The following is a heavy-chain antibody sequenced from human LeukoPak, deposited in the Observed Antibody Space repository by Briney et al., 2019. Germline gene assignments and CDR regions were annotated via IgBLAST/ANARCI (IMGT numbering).Heavy chain of an antibody. J-gene: IGHJ4*02. CDR3: ARGDNNGWYSDY. CDR1: GGTFSSYA. V-gene: IGHV1-69*05. CDR2: VIPIFGTA. D-gene: IGHD6-19*01. Sequence: SVKVSCKASGGTFSSYAISWVRQVPGQGLEWMGGVIPIFGTANYAQKFQCRFTITTDESTNTAYMELSSLRFEDTAVYYCARGDNNGWYSDYWGQGTLVTVSS.